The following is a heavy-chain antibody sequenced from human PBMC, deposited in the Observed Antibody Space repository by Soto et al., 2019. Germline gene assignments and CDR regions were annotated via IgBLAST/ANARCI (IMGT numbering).Heavy chain of an antibody. Sequence: PGGSLRLSCAASGFTFSGSAMHWVRQASGKGLEWVGRIRSKANSYATAYAASVKGRFTISRDDSKNTAYLQMNSLKTEDTAVYYCTIVVVITGFDPWGQGTLVTVSS. J-gene: IGHJ5*02. CDR3: TIVVVITGFDP. D-gene: IGHD3-22*01. CDR2: IRSKANSYAT. CDR1: GFTFSGSA. V-gene: IGHV3-73*01.